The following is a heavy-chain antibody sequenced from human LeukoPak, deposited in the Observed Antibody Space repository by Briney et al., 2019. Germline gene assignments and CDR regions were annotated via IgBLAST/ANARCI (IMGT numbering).Heavy chain of an antibody. Sequence: GGSLRLSCAASGFTFSSYAMSWVRQAPGKGLEWVSAISGSGGSTYYADSVKGRFTISRDNSKNTLYLQMNSLRAEDTAIYYCAKDAAPDPYSSSWYDFDYWGQGTLVTVSS. CDR3: AKDAAPDPYSSSWYDFDY. D-gene: IGHD6-13*01. J-gene: IGHJ4*02. V-gene: IGHV3-23*01. CDR2: ISGSGGST. CDR1: GFTFSSYA.